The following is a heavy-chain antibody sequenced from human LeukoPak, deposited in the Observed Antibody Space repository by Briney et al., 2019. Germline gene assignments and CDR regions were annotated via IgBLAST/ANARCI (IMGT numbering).Heavy chain of an antibody. CDR2: ISPNGDST. CDR3: ARADDQDFDS. D-gene: IGHD3-3*01. V-gene: IGHV1-46*01. CDR1: GFTFTNYF. J-gene: IGHJ4*02. Sequence: ASVKVSCKASGFTFTNYFTHWLRQAPGQGLEWMGIISPNGDSTDYAQKLQGRLTMARDTSTTTLYMELSGLRSEDTAIYYCARADDQDFDSWGQGTLVTVSS.